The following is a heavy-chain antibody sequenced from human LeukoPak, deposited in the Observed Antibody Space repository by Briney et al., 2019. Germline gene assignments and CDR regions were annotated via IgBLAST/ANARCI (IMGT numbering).Heavy chain of an antibody. J-gene: IGHJ4*02. CDR1: GFRLSTYW. D-gene: IGHD6-19*01. CDR3: ARETPDSSGWD. CDR2: IKQDGSHK. V-gene: IGHV3-7*01. Sequence: PGGSLRLSCAASGFRLSTYWMSWVRQAPGKGLEWVANIKQDGSHKNYVDSVKGRFTISRDNAKNSLYLQMNSLRAEDTAVYYCARETPDSSGWDWGQGTLVTVSS.